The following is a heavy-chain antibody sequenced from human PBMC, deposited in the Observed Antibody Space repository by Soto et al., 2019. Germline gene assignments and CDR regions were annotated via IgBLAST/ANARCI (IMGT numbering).Heavy chain of an antibody. J-gene: IGHJ4*02. Sequence: ASVRVSFKASGYTFTSYDSNWVRQATGQGLEWMGWMNPNSGNTGYAQKFQGRVTMTRNTSIRTAYMELSSLRSEDTAAYYCARESRNSPEAFDSWAPGSLVHVSS. D-gene: IGHD1-1*01. CDR2: MNPNSGNT. V-gene: IGHV1-8*01. CDR3: ARESRNSPEAFDS. CDR1: GYTFTSYD.